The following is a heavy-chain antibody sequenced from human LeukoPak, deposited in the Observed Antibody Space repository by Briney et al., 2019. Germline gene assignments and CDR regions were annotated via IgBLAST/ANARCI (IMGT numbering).Heavy chain of an antibody. CDR3: CTHHTSSSCGL. V-gene: IGHV3-30*02. D-gene: IGHD2-15*01. CDR2: IGHDTSNE. J-gene: IGHJ4*02. CDR1: GFTFSSYG. Sequence: GGSLRLSCATSGFTFSSYGMHWVRRAPGKGLEWVAFIGHDTSNEYYADSVKGRFTISRDNSRNTLYLQMKSLKTEDTAVYYCCTHHTSSSCGLWGQGTLVTVSS.